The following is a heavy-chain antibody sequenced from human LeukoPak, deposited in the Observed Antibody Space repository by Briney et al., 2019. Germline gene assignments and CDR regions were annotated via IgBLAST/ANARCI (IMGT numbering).Heavy chain of an antibody. D-gene: IGHD1/OR15-1a*01. CDR2: VSFDGNTT. CDR1: GFTFRNYA. CDR3: ARFRAATTRFDY. V-gene: IGHV3-30*09. Sequence: GRPLRLSCAASGFTFRNYAMYWVPQAPGRGLEGTAGVSFDGNTTFFSDSVKGRFAISRDNSKKTLYLEMNSLRPEDTAAYYCARFRAATTRFDYWGQGTLVTVSS. J-gene: IGHJ4*02.